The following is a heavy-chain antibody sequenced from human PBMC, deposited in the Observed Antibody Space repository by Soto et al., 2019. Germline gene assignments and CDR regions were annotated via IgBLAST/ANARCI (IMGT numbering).Heavy chain of an antibody. CDR1: GFTFSSYG. CDR3: ARHPLSRGNSVLSDY. Sequence: GGSLRLSCAASGFTFSSYGMHWVRQAPGKGLEWVAVIWYDGSNKYYADSVKGRFTISRDNSKNTLYLQMNSLRAEDTAVYYCARHPLSRGNSVLSDYWGQGTLVTVSS. CDR2: IWYDGSNK. J-gene: IGHJ4*02. V-gene: IGHV3-33*01. D-gene: IGHD2-21*02.